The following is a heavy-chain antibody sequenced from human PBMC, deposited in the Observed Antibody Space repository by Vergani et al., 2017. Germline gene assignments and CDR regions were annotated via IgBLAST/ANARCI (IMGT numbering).Heavy chain of an antibody. J-gene: IGHJ4*02. CDR1: NDSVSNTCYY. D-gene: IGHD3-3*01. Sequence: QVPLQESGPGLVKPSETLSLPCTVSNDSVSNTCYYLGWIRQPPGKGLEWMATISFDGNKKDYTEAVRSRFTISRDSSNTLYLQMDSLRVEDTAMYFCARELSYSTAWPFFDSRGQGTLVTVSS. CDR3: ARELSYSTAWPFFDS. V-gene: IGHV3-30*03. CDR2: ISFDGNKK.